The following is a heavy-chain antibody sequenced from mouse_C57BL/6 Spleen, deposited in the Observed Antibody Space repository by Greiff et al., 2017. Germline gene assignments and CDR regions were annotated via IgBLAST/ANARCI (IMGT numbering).Heavy chain of an antibody. CDR1: GFTFSSYG. J-gene: IGHJ1*03. CDR2: ISSGGSYT. D-gene: IGHD2-3*01. Sequence: EVKLLESGGDLVKPGGSLKLSCAASGFTFSSYGMPWVRQTPDKRLEWVATISSGGSYTYYPDSVNGRFTISRDNAKNTLYLQLSSLKTEDTAMYYCAREDYAGYYGWYFAVWGTGTMVTVS. V-gene: IGHV5-6*01. CDR3: AREDYAGYYGWYFAV.